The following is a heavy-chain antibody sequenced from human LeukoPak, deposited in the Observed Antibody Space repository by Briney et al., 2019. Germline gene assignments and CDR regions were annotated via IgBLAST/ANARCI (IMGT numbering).Heavy chain of an antibody. CDR1: GFTFSSYG. CDR2: IRYDGSNK. J-gene: IGHJ4*02. CDR3: AKRILDY. V-gene: IGHV3-30*02. D-gene: IGHD2/OR15-2a*01. Sequence: GGSLRLSCAASGFTFSSYGMHWVRQAPGKGLEWVAFIRYDGSNKYYADSVKGRFTISRDNSNNTLNLQMNSLTAEDTAVYYCAKRILDYWGQGTLVTVSS.